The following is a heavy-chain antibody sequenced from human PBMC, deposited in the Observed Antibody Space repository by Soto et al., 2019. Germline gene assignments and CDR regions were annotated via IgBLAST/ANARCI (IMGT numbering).Heavy chain of an antibody. V-gene: IGHV4-59*08. Sequence: PSETLSLTCTVSGGSISSYYWSWIRQPPGKGLEWIGYIYYSGSTNYNPSLKSRVTISVDTSKNQFSLKLSSVTAADTAVYYCARHDYGDYLNWFDPWGQGTLVTVSS. CDR1: GGSISSYY. J-gene: IGHJ5*02. CDR2: IYYSGST. CDR3: ARHDYGDYLNWFDP. D-gene: IGHD4-17*01.